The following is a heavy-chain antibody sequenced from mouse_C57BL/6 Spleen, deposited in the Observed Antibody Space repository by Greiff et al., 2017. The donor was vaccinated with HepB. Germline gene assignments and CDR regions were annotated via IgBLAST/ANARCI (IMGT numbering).Heavy chain of an antibody. Sequence: QVQLQQPGAELVMPGASVKLSCKASGYTFTSYWMHWVKQRPGQGLEWIGEIDPSDSYTNYNQKFKGKSTLTVDKSSSTAYMQLSSLTSEDSAVYYCARYRYYGSEDYFDYWGQGTTLTVSS. J-gene: IGHJ2*01. D-gene: IGHD1-1*01. CDR2: IDPSDSYT. CDR3: ARYRYYGSEDYFDY. V-gene: IGHV1-69*01. CDR1: GYTFTSYW.